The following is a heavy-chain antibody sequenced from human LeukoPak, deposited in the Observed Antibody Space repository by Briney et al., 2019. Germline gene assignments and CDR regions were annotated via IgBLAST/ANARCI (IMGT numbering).Heavy chain of an antibody. D-gene: IGHD2-15*01. Sequence: PGGSLRLSCAASGFTFSNYAMNWVRQAPGKGLEWVSVISGSGGSTYYADSVKGRFTISRDNAKNSLYLQMNSLRAEDTAVYYCARAGRKSRGVDIVRKKETGYYYYMDVWGKGTTVTVSS. V-gene: IGHV3-23*01. J-gene: IGHJ6*03. CDR1: GFTFSNYA. CDR2: ISGSGGST. CDR3: ARAGRKSRGVDIVRKKETGYYYYMDV.